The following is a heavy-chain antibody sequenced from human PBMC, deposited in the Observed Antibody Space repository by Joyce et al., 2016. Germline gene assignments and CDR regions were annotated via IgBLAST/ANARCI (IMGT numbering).Heavy chain of an antibody. CDR1: GYRFTDYW. D-gene: IGHD3-3*01. Sequence: EVQLVQSGTEVKKPGESLTIPCKGSGYRFTDYWIGWVRQMPGKGLEWMGSIYPGDSDTRYSPSFQGQGTISADKSINTTYLQWSSLKASDTAMYYCARRSYDLLSGPIHFDYWGQGTLVTVSS. CDR2: IYPGDSDT. J-gene: IGHJ4*02. CDR3: ARRSYDLLSGPIHFDY. V-gene: IGHV5-51*01.